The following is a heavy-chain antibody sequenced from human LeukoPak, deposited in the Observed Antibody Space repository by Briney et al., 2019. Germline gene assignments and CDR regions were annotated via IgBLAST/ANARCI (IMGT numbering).Heavy chain of an antibody. V-gene: IGHV3-23*01. CDR3: ATQGLGYCSGGSCYWFGYFDY. D-gene: IGHD2-15*01. J-gene: IGHJ4*02. Sequence: GGSLRLSCAASGFTFSSYAMSWVRQAPGKGLEWASAISGSGGSTYYADSVKGRFTISRDNSKNTLYLQMNSLRAEDTAVYYCATQGLGYCSGGSCYWFGYFDYWGQGTLVTVSS. CDR2: ISGSGGST. CDR1: GFTFSSYA.